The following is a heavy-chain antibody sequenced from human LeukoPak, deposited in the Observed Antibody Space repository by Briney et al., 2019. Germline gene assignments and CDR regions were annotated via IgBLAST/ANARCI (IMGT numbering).Heavy chain of an antibody. Sequence: PSETLSLTCAVSGGSLSSGGYSWSWIRQPPGRGLEWIGYIYQSGNTNYNPSLKSRVTISVNRSKNQFALKLSSVTAADTAVYYCARDGCSGGSCYDYWGQGTLVTVSS. D-gene: IGHD2-15*01. CDR3: ARDGCSGGSCYDY. J-gene: IGHJ4*02. V-gene: IGHV4-30-2*01. CDR1: GGSLSSGGYS. CDR2: IYQSGNT.